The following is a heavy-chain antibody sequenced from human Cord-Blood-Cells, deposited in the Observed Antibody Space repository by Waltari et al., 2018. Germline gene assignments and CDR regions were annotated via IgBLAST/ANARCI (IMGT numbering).Heavy chain of an antibody. CDR2: IRYDGSNK. CDR1: GFTFSGHG. J-gene: IGHJ4*02. CDR3: AKVRVGSSSFDY. D-gene: IGHD6-6*01. V-gene: IGHV3-30*02. Sequence: QVQLVESGGGGVQPGGSLRLPCAASGFTFSGHGIPWFGQAPGKGLEWVAFIRYDGSNKYYADSVKGRFTISRDNSKNTLYLQMNSLRAEDTAVYYCAKVRVGSSSFDYWGQGTLVTVSS.